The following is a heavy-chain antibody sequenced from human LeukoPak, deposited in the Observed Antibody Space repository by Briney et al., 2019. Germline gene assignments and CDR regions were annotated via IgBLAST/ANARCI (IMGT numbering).Heavy chain of an antibody. J-gene: IGHJ4*02. Sequence: PGGSLRLSCAASGFTFSDYYMSWVRQAPGKGLEWVSYISRSGTTIYYAESVKGRFTISRDNAKNSLSLQMNSLRDEDTALYYCARDTGDYYFDYWGQGTLVTVSS. CDR1: GFTFSDYY. CDR2: ISRSGTTI. V-gene: IGHV3-11*04. CDR3: ARDTGDYYFDY. D-gene: IGHD4-17*01.